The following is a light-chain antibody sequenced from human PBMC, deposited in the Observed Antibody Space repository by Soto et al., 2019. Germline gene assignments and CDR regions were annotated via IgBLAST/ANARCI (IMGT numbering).Light chain of an antibody. CDR1: SSDVGGYNS. CDR2: DVS. CDR3: SSYTSSSTVV. Sequence: QSALTQPASVSGSPGQSITISCTGTSSDVGGYNSVSWYQQHPGKAPKLMIYDVSNRPSGVSNRLSGSKSVNTASLTISGLQAEDEADYYCSSYTSSSTVVFGGGTKVTVL. V-gene: IGLV2-14*01. J-gene: IGLJ2*01.